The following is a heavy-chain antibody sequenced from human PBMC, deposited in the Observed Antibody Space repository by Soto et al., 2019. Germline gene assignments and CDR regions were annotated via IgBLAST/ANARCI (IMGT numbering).Heavy chain of an antibody. CDR2: IRSKAYSGTT. CDR3: ARDWATDSGGGSPYYYYGMDV. D-gene: IGHD2-15*01. Sequence: SRRLSCTASGFTFGSYAMSWVRQAPGRGLEWLGFIRSKAYSGTTEYAASVKGRFTISRDDSESIAYLQMASLTTDDTAVYFCARDWATDSGGGSPYYYYGMDVWGQGTSVTVSS. J-gene: IGHJ6*02. V-gene: IGHV3-49*04. CDR1: GFTFGSYA.